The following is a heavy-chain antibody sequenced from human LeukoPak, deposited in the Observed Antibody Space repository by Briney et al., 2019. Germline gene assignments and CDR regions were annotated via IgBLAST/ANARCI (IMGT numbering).Heavy chain of an antibody. CDR2: INPNSGGT. V-gene: IGHV1-2*02. CDR3: ARDLGIVVVPAAMSYMDV. CDR1: GYTFTGYY. Sequence: ASVKVSCKASGYTFTGYYMHWVRQAPGQGLEWMGWINPNSGGTNYAQKFQGMVTMTRDTSISTAYMELSRLRSDDTAVYYCARDLGIVVVPAAMSYMDVWGKGTTVTVSS. D-gene: IGHD2-2*01. J-gene: IGHJ6*03.